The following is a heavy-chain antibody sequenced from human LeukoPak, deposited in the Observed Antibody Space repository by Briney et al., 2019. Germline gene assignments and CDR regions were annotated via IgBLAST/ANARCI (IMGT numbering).Heavy chain of an antibody. D-gene: IGHD3-10*01. CDR3: AKRGVVIRVILVGFHKEAYYFDS. CDR1: GITLSNYG. Sequence: PGGSLRLSCAVSGITLSNYGMSWVRQAPGKGLEWVAGISGGGGGTSYADSVKGRFTISRDNPKNPLYLHMNNLRAEDTAVYFCAKRGVVIRVILVGFHKEAYYFDSWGQGALVTVSS. CDR2: ISGGGGGT. J-gene: IGHJ4*02. V-gene: IGHV3-23*01.